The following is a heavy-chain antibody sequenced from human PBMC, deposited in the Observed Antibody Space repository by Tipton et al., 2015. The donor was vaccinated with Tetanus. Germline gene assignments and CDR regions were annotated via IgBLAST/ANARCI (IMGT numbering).Heavy chain of an antibody. CDR1: GDSVSSNSVA. D-gene: IGHD2-8*01. Sequence: GLVKPSQTLSLTCAIYGDSVSSNSVAWSWIRQSPSRGLEWLGRTYYRSKWYYGYAVAVKSRLSVNTETSKNQFSLNLNSVTPEDTAVYYCARGRGTPVWAGAFDIWGQGTMVTVSS. V-gene: IGHV6-1*01. CDR3: ARGRGTPVWAGAFDI. J-gene: IGHJ3*02. CDR2: TYYRSKWYY.